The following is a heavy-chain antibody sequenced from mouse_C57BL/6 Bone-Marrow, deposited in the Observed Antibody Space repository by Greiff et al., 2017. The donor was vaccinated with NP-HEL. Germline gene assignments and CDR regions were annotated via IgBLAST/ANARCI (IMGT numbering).Heavy chain of an antibody. CDR3: ARPAYYSNTGFAY. Sequence: VKLQESGAELARPGASVKMSCKASGYTFTSYSMHWVKQRPGQGLGWIGYINPSSGYTKYNQKFKDKATLTADKSSSTAYMQLSSLTSEDSAVYYCARPAYYSNTGFAYWGQGTLVPVTA. CDR1: GYTFTSYS. CDR2: INPSSGYT. V-gene: IGHV1-4*01. D-gene: IGHD2-5*01. J-gene: IGHJ3*01.